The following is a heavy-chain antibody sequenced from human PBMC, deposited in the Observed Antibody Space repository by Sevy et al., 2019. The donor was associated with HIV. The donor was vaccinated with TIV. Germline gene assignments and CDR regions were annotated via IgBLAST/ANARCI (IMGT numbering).Heavy chain of an antibody. CDR3: ARDRTALIDY. CDR1: GFTFSTHW. CDR2: VNSDGRTT. Sequence: GGSLRLSCAASGFTFSTHWMHWVRQVPGKGQVWVSRVNSDGRTTNYADFVKGRFTMSRDNAKNILYLQMNSLRAEDTAMYYCARDRTALIDYWGQGTLVTVSS. J-gene: IGHJ4*02. D-gene: IGHD5-18*01. V-gene: IGHV3-74*01.